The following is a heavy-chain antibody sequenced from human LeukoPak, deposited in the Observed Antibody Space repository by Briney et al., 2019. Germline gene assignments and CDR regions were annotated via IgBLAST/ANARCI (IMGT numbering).Heavy chain of an antibody. Sequence: ASVKVSCKASGYTFIDYYINWVRQAPGQGLEWMGWISPNSGVTNYAQKFQGRVTMTRDTSVSTAYMELTSLTSDDTAVYYCARLGGVQFDSWGQGTLVTVSS. CDR2: ISPNSGVT. CDR1: GYTFIDYY. J-gene: IGHJ5*01. D-gene: IGHD3-16*01. CDR3: ARLGGVQFDS. V-gene: IGHV1-2*02.